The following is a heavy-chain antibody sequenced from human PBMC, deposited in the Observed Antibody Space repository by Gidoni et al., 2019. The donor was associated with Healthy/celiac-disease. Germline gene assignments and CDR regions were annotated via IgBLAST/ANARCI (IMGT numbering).Heavy chain of an antibody. D-gene: IGHD6-19*01. V-gene: IGHV4-59*01. CDR1: GGSISSYY. CDR3: ARDEVMYSSGGGAYYYYYGMDV. Sequence: QVQLQESGPGLVKPSETLSLTCTVSGGSISSYYWSWIRQPPGKGLEWIGYIYYSGSTNYNPSLKSRVTISVDTSKNQFSLKLSSVTAADTAVYYCARDEVMYSSGGGAYYYYYGMDVWGQGTTVTVSS. J-gene: IGHJ6*02. CDR2: IYYSGST.